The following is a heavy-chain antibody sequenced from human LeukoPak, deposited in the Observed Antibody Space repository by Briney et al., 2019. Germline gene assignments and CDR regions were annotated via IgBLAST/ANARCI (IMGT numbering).Heavy chain of an antibody. CDR2: IYYSGST. J-gene: IGHJ4*02. D-gene: IGHD1-26*01. V-gene: IGHV4-59*01. CDR1: GGSISSYY. CDR3: ARQGELAIDY. Sequence: SEILSLTCTVSGGSISSYYWSWIRQPPGKGLEWIGYIYYSGSTNYNPSLKSRVTISVDTSKNQFSLKLSSVTAADTAVYYCARQGELAIDYWGQGTLVTVSS.